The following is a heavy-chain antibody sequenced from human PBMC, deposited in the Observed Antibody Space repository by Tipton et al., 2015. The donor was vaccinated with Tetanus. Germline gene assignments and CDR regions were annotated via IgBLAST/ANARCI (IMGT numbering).Heavy chain of an antibody. D-gene: IGHD2-8*01. CDR3: ARDPSGGVRYFDY. CDR1: GGSINSYY. Sequence: TLSLTCTVSGGSINSYYWSWIRQTPGKGLEWIGYIYYSGSTNYNPSLRSRVTISVDTSKNQFSLKLSSVTAADTAVYYCARDPSGGVRYFDYWGQGTLVTVSS. V-gene: IGHV4-59*01. CDR2: IYYSGST. J-gene: IGHJ4*02.